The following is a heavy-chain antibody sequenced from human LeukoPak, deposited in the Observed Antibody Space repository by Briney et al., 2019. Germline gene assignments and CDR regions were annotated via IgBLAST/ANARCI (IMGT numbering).Heavy chain of an antibody. CDR1: GFTVSSNY. Sequence: GGSLRLSCAASGFTVSSNYMSWVRQAPGKGLEWVSVIYSGGSTYYADSVRGRFTISRDNSKNTLYLQMNSLRAEDAAVYFCAKAPVTSCRGAYCYPFDSWGQGTLVTVSS. D-gene: IGHD2-21*01. CDR3: AKAPVTSCRGAYCYPFDS. CDR2: IYSGGST. J-gene: IGHJ4*02. V-gene: IGHV3-53*01.